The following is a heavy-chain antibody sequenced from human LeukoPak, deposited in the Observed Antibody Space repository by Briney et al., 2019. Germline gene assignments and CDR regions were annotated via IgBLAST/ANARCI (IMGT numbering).Heavy chain of an antibody. CDR3: ARGILVTVYAAFDY. Sequence: SETLSLTCNVYGGSFSGYYWTWNRQSPGMGLEWIGEIIHSGRTNYNPSLTSRVTISVDTSKNQFSLELSSVTAADTAVYYCARGILVTVYAAFDYWGQGTLVTVSS. V-gene: IGHV4-34*01. J-gene: IGHJ4*02. D-gene: IGHD2-8*01. CDR1: GGSFSGYY. CDR2: IIHSGRT.